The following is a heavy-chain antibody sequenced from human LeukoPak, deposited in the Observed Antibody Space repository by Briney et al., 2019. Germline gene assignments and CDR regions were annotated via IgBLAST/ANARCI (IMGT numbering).Heavy chain of an antibody. Sequence: GGSLRLSCAASGFTFSSYGMHWVRQAPGKGLEWVAFIRYDGSNKYYADSVKGRFTISRDNSKNTLYLQMNSLRAEDTAVYHCAKVGLDCSSTSCYTRRYYMDVWGKGTTVTVSS. CDR3: AKVGLDCSSTSCYTRRYYMDV. V-gene: IGHV3-30*02. CDR2: IRYDGSNK. J-gene: IGHJ6*03. D-gene: IGHD2-2*02. CDR1: GFTFSSYG.